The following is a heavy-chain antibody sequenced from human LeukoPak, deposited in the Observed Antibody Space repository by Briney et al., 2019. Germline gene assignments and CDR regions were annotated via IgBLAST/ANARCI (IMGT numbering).Heavy chain of an antibody. CDR2: INPSGGST. J-gene: IGHJ4*02. CDR3: ARDSGSGWSSHY. D-gene: IGHD6-19*01. CDR1: GYTFTGYY. Sequence: ASVKVSCKASGYTFTGYYMHWVRQAPGQGLEWMGWINPSGGSTSYAQKFQGRATMTRDTSTSTVYMELSSLRSEDTAVYYCARDSGSGWSSHYWGQGTLVTVSS. V-gene: IGHV1-46*01.